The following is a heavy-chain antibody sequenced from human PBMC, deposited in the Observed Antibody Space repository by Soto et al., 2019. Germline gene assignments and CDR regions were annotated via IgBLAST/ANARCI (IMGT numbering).Heavy chain of an antibody. V-gene: IGHV3-53*04. CDR3: KSRDY. Sequence: EVQLVESGGGLVLPGRSLRLACAASELSVSDNYMNWVRQAPGKGLEWVAVIFSGGSTNYADSVKGRFTISRLKSENTLYLQMSSLRPEDTAVYFCKSRDYWGRGTLVTVSS. CDR2: IFSGGST. J-gene: IGHJ4*02. CDR1: ELSVSDNY.